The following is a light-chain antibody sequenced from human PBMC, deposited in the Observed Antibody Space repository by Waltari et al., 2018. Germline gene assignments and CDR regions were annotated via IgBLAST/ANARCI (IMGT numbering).Light chain of an antibody. CDR3: CSFADSSAFVYV. CDR1: NSYVGSPHL. CDR2: EAT. V-gene: IGLV2-23*02. Sequence: QSALTQPASVSGSPGQSITISCTGINSYVGSPHLVPWYQQHPGKAPKLMIYEATKRPSGVSYRFSGSKSGNTASLTISGLQAEDEADYYCCSFADSSAFVYVFGPGTKVTVL. J-gene: IGLJ1*01.